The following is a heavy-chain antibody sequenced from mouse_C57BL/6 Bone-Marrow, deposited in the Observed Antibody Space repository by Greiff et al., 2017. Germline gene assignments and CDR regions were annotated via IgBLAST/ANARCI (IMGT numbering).Heavy chain of an antibody. J-gene: IGHJ2*01. V-gene: IGHV1-55*01. Sequence: VQLQQPGAELVKPGASVKMSCKASGYTFTSYWITWVKQRPGQGLEWIGDIYPGSGSTNYNEKFKSKATLTVDTSSSTAYMQLSSLTSEDSAVYYGARRSRYYYGSSLYYFDYWGQGTTLTVSS. CDR1: GYTFTSYW. CDR3: ARRSRYYYGSSLYYFDY. D-gene: IGHD1-1*01. CDR2: IYPGSGST.